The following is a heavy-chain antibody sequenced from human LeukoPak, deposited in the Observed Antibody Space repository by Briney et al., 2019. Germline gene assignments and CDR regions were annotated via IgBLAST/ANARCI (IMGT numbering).Heavy chain of an antibody. V-gene: IGHV4-39*06. CDR3: ARETTVTTGDWFDP. CDR2: IYYSGST. D-gene: IGHD4-11*01. CDR1: GGSISSSTYY. J-gene: IGHJ5*02. Sequence: SETLSLTCTVSGGSISSSTYYWGWIRQPPGKGLDWIGSIYYSGSTYYDPSLKSRVTISVDTSKNQFPLKLSSVTAADTAVYYCARETTVTTGDWFDPWGQGTLVTVSS.